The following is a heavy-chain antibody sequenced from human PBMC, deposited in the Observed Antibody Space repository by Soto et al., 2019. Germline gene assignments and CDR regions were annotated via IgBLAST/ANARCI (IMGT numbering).Heavy chain of an antibody. D-gene: IGHD2-2*03. V-gene: IGHV4-39*01. Sequence: SETLSLTCTVSGGSISSSSYYWGWIRQPPGKGLEWIGSIYYSGSTYYNPSLKSRVTISVDTSKNQFSLKLSSVTAADAAVYYCASMDNPDFDYWGQGTLVTVSS. J-gene: IGHJ4*02. CDR1: GGSISSSSYY. CDR2: IYYSGST. CDR3: ASMDNPDFDY.